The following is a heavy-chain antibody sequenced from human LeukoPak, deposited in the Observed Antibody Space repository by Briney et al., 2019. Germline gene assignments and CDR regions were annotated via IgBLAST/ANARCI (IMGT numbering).Heavy chain of an antibody. V-gene: IGHV3-23*01. CDR2: FSGGGGYT. CDR1: GFTFSTYA. D-gene: IGHD3-10*01. J-gene: IGHJ4*02. CDR3: AKDPAFGSGTYFPFDY. Sequence: PGGSLSLSCAASGFTFSTYAMSWVRQAPGKGLEWVSGFSGGGGYTHYADSVKGRFTISRDTSKNTLYLQMNSLRAEDTAIYYCAKDPAFGSGTYFPFDYWGQGTLVTVSS.